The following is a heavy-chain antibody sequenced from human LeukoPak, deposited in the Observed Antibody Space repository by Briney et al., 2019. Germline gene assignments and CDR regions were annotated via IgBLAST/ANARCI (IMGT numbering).Heavy chain of an antibody. CDR3: AKDPRIAAAYYFDY. CDR1: GLTLRNYA. J-gene: IGHJ4*02. CDR2: ISDDGSKT. D-gene: IGHD6-6*01. V-gene: IGHV3-30-3*01. Sequence: PGRSLRLSCAASGLTLRNYAMHWVRQVPGKGLEWVAVISDDGSKTYYADSVKGRFTISRDNSKNTLYLQTNSLRAEDTAVYFCAKDPRIAAAYYFDYWGQGTLVTVSS.